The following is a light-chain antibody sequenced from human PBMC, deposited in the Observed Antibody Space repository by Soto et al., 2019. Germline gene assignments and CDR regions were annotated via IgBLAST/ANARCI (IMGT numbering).Light chain of an antibody. J-gene: IGLJ3*02. V-gene: IGLV2-14*01. CDR1: RSDVGDYDY. CDR2: EVR. Sequence: QSALTQPASVSGSPGQSITISCTGTRSDVGDYDYVSWYQQHPGKAPKLMIYEVRNRPSGVSNRFSGSKSGNTASLAISGLQAEDEANYYCSSYTNTNTWVFGGGTKLTVL. CDR3: SSYTNTNTWV.